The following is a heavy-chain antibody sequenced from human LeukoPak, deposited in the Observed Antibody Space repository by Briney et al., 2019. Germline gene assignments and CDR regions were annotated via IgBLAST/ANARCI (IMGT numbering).Heavy chain of an antibody. CDR2: IIPILGIA. CDR1: GGTFSSYA. Sequence: SVKVSCKASGGTFSSYAISWVRQAPGQGLEWMGRIIPILGIANYAQKFQGRVTITADKSTSTAYMELSSLRSEDTAVYYCARAYGNNYYDSSGYYYDSFDYWGQGTLVTVSS. J-gene: IGHJ4*02. D-gene: IGHD3-22*01. V-gene: IGHV1-69*04. CDR3: ARAYGNNYYDSSGYYYDSFDY.